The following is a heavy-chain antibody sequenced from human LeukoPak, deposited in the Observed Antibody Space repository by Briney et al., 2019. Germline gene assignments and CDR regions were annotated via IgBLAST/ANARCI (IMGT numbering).Heavy chain of an antibody. CDR1: GFTFSSYA. J-gene: IGHJ6*02. Sequence: GGSLRLSCAASGFTFSSYAMSWVRQAPGKGLEWVSAISGSGGSTYYADSVKGRFTISRDNAKNSLYLQMNSLRDEDTAVYYCAREKAIFGSSSGMDVWGQGTTVTVSS. CDR2: ISGSGGST. CDR3: AREKAIFGSSSGMDV. D-gene: IGHD3-3*01. V-gene: IGHV3-23*01.